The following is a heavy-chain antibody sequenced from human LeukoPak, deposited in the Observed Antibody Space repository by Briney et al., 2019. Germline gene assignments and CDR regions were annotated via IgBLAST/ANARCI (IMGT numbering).Heavy chain of an antibody. CDR3: ASARSGWSLNYYYYYMDV. Sequence: SETLSLTCAVYGGSFSGYYWSWIRQPPGKGLEWIGEINHSGIKYNPSLKSRVTISVDTSKNQFSLKLSSVTAADTAVYYCASARSGWSLNYYYYYMDVWGKGTTVTVSS. CDR1: GGSFSGYY. CDR2: INHSGI. D-gene: IGHD6-19*01. V-gene: IGHV4-34*01. J-gene: IGHJ6*03.